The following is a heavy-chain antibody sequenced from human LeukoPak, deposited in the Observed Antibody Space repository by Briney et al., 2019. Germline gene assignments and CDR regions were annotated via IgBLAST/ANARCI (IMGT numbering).Heavy chain of an antibody. V-gene: IGHV4-39*07. J-gene: IGHJ3*02. D-gene: IGHD5-24*01. CDR2: IYFSGGT. CDR1: GDSISSSNCY. Sequence: PSETLSLTCTVSGDSISSSNCYWGWIRQPPGKGLEWIGSIYFSGGTYYNASLKSRVTISVDTSKNQFSLKLSSVTAADTAVYYCARSTSRWLQSAFDIWGQGTMVTVSS. CDR3: ARSTSRWLQSAFDI.